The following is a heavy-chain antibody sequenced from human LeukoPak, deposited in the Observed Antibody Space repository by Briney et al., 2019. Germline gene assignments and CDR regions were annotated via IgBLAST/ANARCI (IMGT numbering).Heavy chain of an antibody. J-gene: IGHJ4*02. D-gene: IGHD3-16*01. CDR1: GYTFDSYG. V-gene: IGHV1-18*01. Sequence: ASMKVSCKASGYTFDSYGIAWVRQAPGQGLEWMGWISAYNGNTNYAQKVQGRVTMTKDTSTSTAYMDLRSLRSDDTAVYYCARVLPRLAWGEFDYWGQGTLVAVSS. CDR3: ARVLPRLAWGEFDY. CDR2: ISAYNGNT.